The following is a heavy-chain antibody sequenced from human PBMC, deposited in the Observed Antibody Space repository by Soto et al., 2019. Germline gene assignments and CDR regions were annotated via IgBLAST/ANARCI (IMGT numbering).Heavy chain of an antibody. CDR2: IYPGDSDT. Sequence: PGESLKISCKGSGYSFTIYWIGWVRQMPGKGLEWMGIIYPGDSDTRYSPSFQGQVTISADKSISTAYLQWSSLKASDTAMYYCXRRKAYYYDSSGYYFDYWGQGTLVTVSS. D-gene: IGHD3-22*01. CDR3: XRRKAYYYDSSGYYFDY. V-gene: IGHV5-51*01. J-gene: IGHJ4*02. CDR1: GYSFTIYW.